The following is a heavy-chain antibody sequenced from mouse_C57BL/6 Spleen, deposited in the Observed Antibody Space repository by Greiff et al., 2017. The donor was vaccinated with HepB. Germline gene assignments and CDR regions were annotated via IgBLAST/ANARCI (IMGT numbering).Heavy chain of an antibody. CDR2: IWTGRGT. V-gene: IGHV2-9-1*01. Sequence: VQLKESGPGLVTPSQSLSISCTVSGFSFTSYAISWVRQPPGKGLEWLGVIWTGRGTNYNSALKSRLSISKDNSKSQVFLKMNSLQTDDTARYYCASYIPGDWFAYWGQGTLVTVSA. J-gene: IGHJ3*01. CDR3: ASYIPGDWFAY. CDR1: GFSFTSYA.